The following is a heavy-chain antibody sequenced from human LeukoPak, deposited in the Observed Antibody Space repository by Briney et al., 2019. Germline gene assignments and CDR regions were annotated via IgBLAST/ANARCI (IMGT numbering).Heavy chain of an antibody. CDR1: GGSFSGYY. J-gene: IGHJ4*02. Sequence: KPSETLSLTCAVYGGSFSGYYWSWIRQPPGKGLEWIGEINHSGSTNYNPSLKSRVTISVDTSKNQFSLKLSSVTAADTAVYYCARVGYYYDSSGYCYAFDYWGQGTLITVFS. CDR2: INHSGST. CDR3: ARVGYYYDSSGYCYAFDY. D-gene: IGHD3-22*01. V-gene: IGHV4-34*01.